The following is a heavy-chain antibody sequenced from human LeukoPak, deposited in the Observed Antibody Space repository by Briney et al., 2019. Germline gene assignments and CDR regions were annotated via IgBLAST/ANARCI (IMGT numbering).Heavy chain of an antibody. Sequence: SETLSLTCAVYGGSFSGYYWSWIRQPPGKGLEWIGEINHSGSTNYNPSLKSRVTISVDTSKNQFSLKLGSVTAADTAVYYCASGDGGNSDADYWGQGTLVTVSS. CDR3: ASGDGGNSDADY. J-gene: IGHJ4*02. CDR1: GGSFSGYY. V-gene: IGHV4-34*01. CDR2: INHSGST. D-gene: IGHD4-23*01.